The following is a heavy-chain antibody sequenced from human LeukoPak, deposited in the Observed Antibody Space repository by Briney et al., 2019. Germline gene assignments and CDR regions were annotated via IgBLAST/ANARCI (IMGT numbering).Heavy chain of an antibody. V-gene: IGHV3-48*04. CDR1: GFTFSSYG. CDR2: ISSSSSSI. Sequence: PGGSLRLSCAASGFTFSSYGMSWVRQAPGKGLEWVSYISSSSSSIYYADSVKGRFTISRDNAKNSLYLQMNSLRAEDTAVYYCARDRGYCSSTSCLYFDYCGQGTLVTVSS. D-gene: IGHD2-2*01. CDR3: ARDRGYCSSTSCLYFDY. J-gene: IGHJ4*02.